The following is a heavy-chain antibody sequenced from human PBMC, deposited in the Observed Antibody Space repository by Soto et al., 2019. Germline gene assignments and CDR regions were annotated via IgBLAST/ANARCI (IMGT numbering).Heavy chain of an antibody. CDR2: ISYDGSNK. CDR3: ARDLANLGYCSSTSCYLSQVTNYYYYGMDV. J-gene: IGHJ6*02. Sequence: QVQLVESGGGVVQPGRSLRLSCAASGFTFSSYAMHWVRQAPGKGLEWVAVISYDGSNKYYADSVKGRFTISRDNSKNTLYLHMNSLRAEDTAVYYCARDLANLGYCSSTSCYLSQVTNYYYYGMDVWGQGTTVTVSS. V-gene: IGHV3-30-3*01. D-gene: IGHD2-2*01. CDR1: GFTFSSYA.